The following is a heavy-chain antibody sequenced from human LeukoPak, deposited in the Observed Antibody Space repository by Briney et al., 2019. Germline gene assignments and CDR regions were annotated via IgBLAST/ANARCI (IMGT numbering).Heavy chain of an antibody. J-gene: IGHJ4*02. D-gene: IGHD4-11*01. V-gene: IGHV4-34*01. CDR2: INHSGST. Sequence: SETLSLTCAVYGGSFSGYYWSWIRQPPGKGLEWIGEINHSGSTNYSPSLKSRVTVSVDTSKNQFSLKLSSVTAADTAVYYCASAYSNPQVFDYWGQGTLVTVSS. CDR1: GGSFSGYY. CDR3: ASAYSNPQVFDY.